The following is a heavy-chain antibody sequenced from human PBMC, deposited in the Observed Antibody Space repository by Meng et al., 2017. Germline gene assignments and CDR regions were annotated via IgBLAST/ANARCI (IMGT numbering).Heavy chain of an antibody. CDR1: WYLSSTSVVA. J-gene: IGHJ4*02. CDR2: IYWDDDK. V-gene: IGHV2-5*02. CDR3: AHRQDSSYDY. Sequence: LTQTCPNLEHPTRTSRLNVPSSWYLSSTSVVAVGWILQPPGKALEWLALIYWDDDKRYSPSLKSRLTITKDTSKNQVVLTMAHMDPVDTATYYCAHRQDSSYDYWGQGTLVTVSS. D-gene: IGHD2-2*01.